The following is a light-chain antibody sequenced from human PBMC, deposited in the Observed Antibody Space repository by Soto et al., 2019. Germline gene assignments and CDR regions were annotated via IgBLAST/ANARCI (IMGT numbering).Light chain of an antibody. CDR2: GNS. J-gene: IGLJ2*01. CDR1: SSNIGAGYD. CDR3: QSYDSSLSGPVV. V-gene: IGLV1-40*01. Sequence: QAVVTQPPSVSGAPGQRVTISCTGSSSNIGAGYDVHWYQQLPGTAPKLLIYGNSNRPSGVPDRFSGSKSGTSASLAITGLHAEDEADYYCQSYDSSLSGPVVFGGGTKVTVL.